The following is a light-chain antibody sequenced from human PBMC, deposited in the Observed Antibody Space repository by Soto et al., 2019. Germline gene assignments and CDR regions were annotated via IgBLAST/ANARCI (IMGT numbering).Light chain of an antibody. V-gene: IGKV1-39*01. Sequence: DIQMTQSPSSLSAFVGDRVTITCRASQSISSYLNWYQQKPGKAPELLIYAASTLQSGVPSRFSGSGSGTDFTLTISSLQPEDFASYYCQQSYSTPWTFGQGTKAEIE. J-gene: IGKJ1*01. CDR1: QSISSY. CDR2: AAS. CDR3: QQSYSTPWT.